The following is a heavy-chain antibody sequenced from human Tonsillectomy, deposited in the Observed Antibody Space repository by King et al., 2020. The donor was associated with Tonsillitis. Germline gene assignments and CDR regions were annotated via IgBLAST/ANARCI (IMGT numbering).Heavy chain of an antibody. CDR2: ITTSSRYI. Sequence: VQLVESGGGLVKPGGSLRLSCAAASGLILSDYTMTWVRQAPGKGLEWVSSITTSSRYIYYADSVRGRFTISRDNAKNSLYLQMNSLRAEDPAVYYLXPXPPXXSXXSXXLFDXXXQGIXVXVXS. J-gene: IGHJ4*02. CDR3: XPXPPXXSXXSXXLFDX. V-gene: IGHV3-21*01. CDR1: GLILSDYT.